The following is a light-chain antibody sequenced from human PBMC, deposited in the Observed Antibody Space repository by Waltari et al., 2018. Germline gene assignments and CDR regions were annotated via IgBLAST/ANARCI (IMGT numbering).Light chain of an antibody. V-gene: IGLV2-14*01. CDR2: EVS. CDR3: SSYTTSSAPGF. CDR1: DSDVGAYDF. Sequence: QSALTQPASVSGSPGQSITISCSGTDSDVGAYDFVSWYQQHPGKAPHLIIYEVSNRPSGISNRFSAYKSGNTASQTISGLQAEDEADYYCSSYTTSSAPGFFGTGTRVTVL. J-gene: IGLJ1*01.